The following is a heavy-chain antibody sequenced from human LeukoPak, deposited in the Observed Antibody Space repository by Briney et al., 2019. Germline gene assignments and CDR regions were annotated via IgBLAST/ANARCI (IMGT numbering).Heavy chain of an antibody. V-gene: IGHV1-2*02. D-gene: IGHD2-2*01. CDR3: TRGAGTSWFDY. Sequence: SVKVSCKPSGYTFTVNYLHWVRQAPGQGLEWVGWMNPNSGVTVYAQNFQGRVTMTRDTSISTAYMELSSLTSDDTAVYYCTRGAGTSWFDYWGQGSLVTVSS. CDR2: MNPNSGVT. J-gene: IGHJ4*02. CDR1: GYTFTVNY.